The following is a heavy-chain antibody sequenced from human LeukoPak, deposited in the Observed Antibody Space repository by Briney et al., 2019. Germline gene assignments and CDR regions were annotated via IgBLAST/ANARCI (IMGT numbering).Heavy chain of an antibody. CDR2: IIGSGLTT. Sequence: QPGGSLRLSCAASGFTFNSYSMNWVRQAPGKGLKWVSAIIGSGLTTYYADSVKGRFTISRDNSKNTLYLQMNSLRAEDTAVYYCAKDLSPGPDWGQGTLVTVSS. CDR1: GFTFNSYS. J-gene: IGHJ4*02. CDR3: AKDLSPGPD. V-gene: IGHV3-23*01.